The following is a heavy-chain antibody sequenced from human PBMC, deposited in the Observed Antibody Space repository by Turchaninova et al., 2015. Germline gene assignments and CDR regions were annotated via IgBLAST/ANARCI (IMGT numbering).Heavy chain of an antibody. CDR2: TDYRSRWYN. V-gene: IGHV6-1*01. D-gene: IGHD1-26*01. J-gene: IGHJ4*02. CDR3: ARGGTYFKGFEF. CDR1: GDTFSNTNAA. Sequence: QVQPQPSGPGLVKPPQHLAPHVATSGDTFSNTNAAWNGIRQSPSKVLEWLGRTDYRSRWYNDYALSVKSRITINSDTSENQFSLRLNSVTPEDTAVYYCARGGTYFKGFEFWGQGALVTVSS.